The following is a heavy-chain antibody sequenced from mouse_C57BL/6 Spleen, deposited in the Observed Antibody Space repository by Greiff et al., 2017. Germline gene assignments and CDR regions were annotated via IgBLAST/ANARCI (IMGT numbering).Heavy chain of an antibody. D-gene: IGHD3-1*01. CDR3: ARDRAFFAY. CDR1: GFTFSSYA. CDR2: ISDGGSYT. J-gene: IGHJ3*01. V-gene: IGHV5-4*01. Sequence: EVQLVESGGGLVKPGGSLKLSCAASGFTFSSYAMSWVRQTPEKRLEWVATISDGGSYTYYPDNVKGRFTISRDNAKNNLYLQMSHLKSEDTAMYYCARDRAFFAYWGQGTLVTVSA.